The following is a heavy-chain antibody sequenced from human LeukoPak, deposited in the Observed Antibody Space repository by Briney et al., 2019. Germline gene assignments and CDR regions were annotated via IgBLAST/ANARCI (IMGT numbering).Heavy chain of an antibody. CDR3: ASQADSAYGDYN. V-gene: IGHV3-74*01. CDR2: IKGDESYA. D-gene: IGHD4-17*01. J-gene: IGHJ4*02. Sequence: GGSLRLSCAASGFTYSRYWMHWVRQVPGKGLVWVARIKGDESYAFYADSVKGRFTISRDNAKNTLYLQMNSLRAEDTAVYYCASQADSAYGDYNWGQGTLVTVSS. CDR1: GFTYSRYW.